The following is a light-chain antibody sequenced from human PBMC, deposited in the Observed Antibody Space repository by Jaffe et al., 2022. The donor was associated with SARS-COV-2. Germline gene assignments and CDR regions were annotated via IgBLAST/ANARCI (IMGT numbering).Light chain of an antibody. V-gene: IGKV3-20*01. CDR2: RAS. Sequence: EIVLTQSPGTLSLSPGERATLSCRASQSVSSSYLAWYQHKPGQAPRLLIYRASSRATGIPDRFSGSGSGTDFTLTISRLEPEDFAVYYCQQYGSSRTFGQGTTVEIK. J-gene: IGKJ1*01. CDR1: QSVSSSY. CDR3: QQYGSSRT.